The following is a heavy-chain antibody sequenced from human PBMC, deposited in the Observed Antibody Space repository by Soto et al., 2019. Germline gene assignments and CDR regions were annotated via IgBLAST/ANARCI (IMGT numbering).Heavy chain of an antibody. J-gene: IGHJ4*02. V-gene: IGHV1-18*01. CDR2: ISAYNGNT. CDR1: VYTFSSDA. CDR3: ARLTDYGDFEYFDY. Sequence: QVQLVQSGAEVKKPGASVKVSCKASVYTFSSDAITWVRQAPGQGREWVGWISAYNGNTNYAQKFEDRLFLTTDTSTSTAYMELRSLRSDDTATYYCARLTDYGDFEYFDYWGQGTLVTVSS. D-gene: IGHD4-17*01.